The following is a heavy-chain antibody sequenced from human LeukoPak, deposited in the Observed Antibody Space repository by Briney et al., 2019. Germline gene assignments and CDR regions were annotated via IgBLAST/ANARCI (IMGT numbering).Heavy chain of an antibody. CDR3: ARVAIGDYFDY. J-gene: IGHJ4*02. CDR1: GFTVSSNY. Sequence: TGGSLRLSCAASGFTVSSNYMSWVRQAPGKGLEWASVIYSGGSTYYADSVKGRFTISRDNSKNTLYLQMNSLRAEDTAVYYCARVAIGDYFDYWGQGTLVTVSS. V-gene: IGHV3-53*01. D-gene: IGHD3-10*01. CDR2: IYSGGST.